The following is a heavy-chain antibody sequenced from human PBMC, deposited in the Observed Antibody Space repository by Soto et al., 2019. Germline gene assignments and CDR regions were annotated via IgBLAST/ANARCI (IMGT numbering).Heavy chain of an antibody. J-gene: IGHJ6*02. CDR3: GRQPGHCGSTTCFGYYSVAV. Sequence: QLQLQESGPRLVKPSETLSLTCSVSGGSISSSSYSWGWIRQPPGKGLEWIGTIYDSGSTNYNPSLEGRVAISADTPNNQLSLRLSSVTAAETAVYYCGRQPGHCGSTTCFGYYSVAVWGQGTTVTVS. CDR1: GGSISSSSYS. D-gene: IGHD2-2*01. CDR2: IYDSGST. V-gene: IGHV4-39*01.